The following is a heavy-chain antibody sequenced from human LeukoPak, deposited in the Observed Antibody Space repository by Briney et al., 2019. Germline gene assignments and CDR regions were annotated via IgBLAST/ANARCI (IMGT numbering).Heavy chain of an antibody. D-gene: IGHD1-7*01. CDR1: GGSFSGYY. CDR2: INHSGST. CDR3: ARGGELELHWFDP. V-gene: IGHV4-34*01. J-gene: IGHJ5*02. Sequence: SETLSLTCAVYGGSFSGYYWSWIRQPPGKGLEWIGEINHSGSTNYNPSLKSRVTISVDTSKNQFPLKLSSVTAADTAVYYCARGGELELHWFDPWGQGTLVTVSS.